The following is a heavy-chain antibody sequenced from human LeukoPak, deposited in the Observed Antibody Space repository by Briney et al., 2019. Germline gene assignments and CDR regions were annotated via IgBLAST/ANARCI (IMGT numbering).Heavy chain of an antibody. Sequence: GRSLRLSCAASGFTFSSYGMHWVRQAPGKGLEWVAVISYDGSNKYYADSVKGRFTISRDNSKNTLYLQMNSLRAEDTAVYYCAKMEATGYGDCFYYYGMDVWGQGTTVTVSS. D-gene: IGHD4-17*01. V-gene: IGHV3-30*18. J-gene: IGHJ6*02. CDR2: ISYDGSNK. CDR1: GFTFSSYG. CDR3: AKMEATGYGDCFYYYGMDV.